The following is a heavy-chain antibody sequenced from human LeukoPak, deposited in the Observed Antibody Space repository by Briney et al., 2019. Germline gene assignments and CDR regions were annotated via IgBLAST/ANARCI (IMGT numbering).Heavy chain of an antibody. Sequence: PGGSLRLSCAASGFTFSSYSMNWVRQAPGKGLEWVSYISSSSSTIYYADSVKGRFTISRDNAKNSLYLQMNSLRAEDTAVYYCARDQGVLITMIVVAIDYWGQGTLVTVSS. D-gene: IGHD3-22*01. CDR2: ISSSSSTI. J-gene: IGHJ4*02. V-gene: IGHV3-48*01. CDR3: ARDQGVLITMIVVAIDY. CDR1: GFTFSSYS.